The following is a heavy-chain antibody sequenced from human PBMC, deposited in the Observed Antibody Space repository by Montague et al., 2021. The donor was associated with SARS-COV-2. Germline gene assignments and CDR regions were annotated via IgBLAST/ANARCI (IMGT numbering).Heavy chain of an antibody. J-gene: IGHJ4*02. CDR2: IYYSGST. CDR3: ARHYYGSGSYFLGEFDY. D-gene: IGHD3-10*01. Sequence: SETLSLTCTVSGGSISSSSYYWGWIRQPPGKGLEWIGSIYYSGSTYNNPSLNIRVTISVDTSKNQLSLKLSSVTAADTALYYFARHYYGSGSYFLGEFDYWGQGTLVTVSS. CDR1: GGSISSSSYY. V-gene: IGHV4-39*01.